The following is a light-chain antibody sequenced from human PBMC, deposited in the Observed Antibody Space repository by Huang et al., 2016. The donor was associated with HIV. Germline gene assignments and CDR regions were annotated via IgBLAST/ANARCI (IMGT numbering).Light chain of an antibody. CDR1: QSVSSN. CDR2: GAS. V-gene: IGKV3-15*01. J-gene: IGKJ1*01. CDR3: QQYNNWPPWT. Sequence: LSCRASQSVSSNLAWYQQKPGQAPRLLIYGASTRATGIPARFSGSGSGTEFTLTISSLQSEDFAVYYCQQYNNWPPWTFGQGTKVEIK.